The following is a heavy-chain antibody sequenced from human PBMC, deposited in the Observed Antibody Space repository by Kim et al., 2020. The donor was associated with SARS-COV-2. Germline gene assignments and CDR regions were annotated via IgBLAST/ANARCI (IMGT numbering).Heavy chain of an antibody. J-gene: IGHJ6*04. D-gene: IGHD3-3*01. CDR3: AREGIVDRSLESLLLGTGREFCLDV. Sequence: GGALRLSCAASGFTFSLYWLHWVRQSPGKGLVWMSRINSDGSSADYADSVKGRCTISRDNAKSTLYLQLNSLRAEDTAVYYCAREGIVDRSLESLLLGTGREFCLDVWGKGTTVTGSA. V-gene: IGHV3-74*01. CDR1: GFTFSLYW. CDR2: INSDGSSA.